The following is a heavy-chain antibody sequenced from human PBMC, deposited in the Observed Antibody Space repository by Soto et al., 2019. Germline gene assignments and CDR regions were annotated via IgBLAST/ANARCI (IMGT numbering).Heavy chain of an antibody. CDR1: GFSLSNARMG. V-gene: IGHV2-26*01. CDR2: IFSNDEK. Sequence: SGPTLVNPTETLTLTCTVSGFSLSNARMGVSWIRQPPGKALEWLAHIFSNDEKSYSTSLKSRLTISKDTSKSQVVLTMTNMDPVDTATYYCARTPNYDSSGYLGSYNWFDPWGQGTLVTVSS. CDR3: ARTPNYDSSGYLGSYNWFDP. D-gene: IGHD3-22*01. J-gene: IGHJ5*02.